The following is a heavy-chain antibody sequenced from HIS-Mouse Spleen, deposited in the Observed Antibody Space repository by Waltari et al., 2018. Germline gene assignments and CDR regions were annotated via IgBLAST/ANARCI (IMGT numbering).Heavy chain of an antibody. V-gene: IGHV3-74*01. Sequence: EVQLVESGGGLVQPGGSLRLSGSASGFTYSSYWMHWVRQAPGKGLVWVSRINSDGSSTSYADSVKGRFTISRDNAKNTLYLQMNSLRAEDTAVYYCARDLELDAFDIWGQGTMVTVSS. CDR1: GFTYSSYW. CDR3: ARDLELDAFDI. J-gene: IGHJ3*02. CDR2: INSDGSST. D-gene: IGHD1-1*01.